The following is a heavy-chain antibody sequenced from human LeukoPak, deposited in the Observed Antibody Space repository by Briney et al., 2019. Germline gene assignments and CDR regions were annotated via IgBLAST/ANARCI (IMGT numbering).Heavy chain of an antibody. J-gene: IGHJ5*02. Sequence: SQTLSLTCTVSGGSISSGSYYWGWIRQPAGKGLEWIGRIYTSGSTNYNPSLKSRVTISVDTSKNQFSLKLSSVTAADTAVCYCAREVVLMVYAIPGWFDPWGQGTLVTVSS. D-gene: IGHD2-8*01. V-gene: IGHV4-61*02. CDR3: AREVVLMVYAIPGWFDP. CDR2: IYTSGST. CDR1: GGSISSGSYY.